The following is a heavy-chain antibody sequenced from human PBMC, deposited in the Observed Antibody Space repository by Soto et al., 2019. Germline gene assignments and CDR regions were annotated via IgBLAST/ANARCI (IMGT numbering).Heavy chain of an antibody. CDR2: INPNSGGT. V-gene: IGHV1-2*02. Sequence: ASVKVSCKASGYTFTGYYMHWVRQAPGQGLEWMGWINPNSGGTNYAQKFQGRVTMTRDTSISTAYMELSRLRSDDTAVYYCAREFVAVAGTDYWGQGTLVTVSS. J-gene: IGHJ4*02. CDR3: AREFVAVAGTDY. CDR1: GYTFTGYY. D-gene: IGHD6-19*01.